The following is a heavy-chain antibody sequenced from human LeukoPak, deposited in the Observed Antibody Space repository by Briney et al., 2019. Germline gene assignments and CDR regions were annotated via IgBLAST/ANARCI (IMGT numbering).Heavy chain of an antibody. CDR2: ISGSGSLT. V-gene: IGHV3-23*01. Sequence: GGSLRLSCAASGVTFSNYAMNWVRQAPGKGLEWVSGISGSGSLTYYADSVKGRFTISRDNSKTTLYLQMNSLRVDDTAVYYCANVRYFGWYYFDYWGQGTLVTVSS. J-gene: IGHJ4*02. CDR3: ANVRYFGWYYFDY. CDR1: GVTFSNYA. D-gene: IGHD3-9*01.